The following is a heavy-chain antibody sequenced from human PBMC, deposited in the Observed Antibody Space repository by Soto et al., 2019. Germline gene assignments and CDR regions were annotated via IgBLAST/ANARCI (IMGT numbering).Heavy chain of an antibody. V-gene: IGHV1-69*06. CDR1: GGTFSSYA. Sequence: ASVKVSCKASGGTFSSYAISWVRQAPGQGLEWMGGIIPIFGTANYAQKFQGRVTITADKSTSTAYMELSSLRSEDTAVYYCARGHQLQYGMDVWGQGTRVTVSS. CDR2: IIPIFGTA. J-gene: IGHJ6*02. D-gene: IGHD2-2*01. CDR3: ARGHQLQYGMDV.